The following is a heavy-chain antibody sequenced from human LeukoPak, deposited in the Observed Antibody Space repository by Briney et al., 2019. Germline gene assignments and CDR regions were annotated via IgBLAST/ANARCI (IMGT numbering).Heavy chain of an antibody. D-gene: IGHD3-9*01. J-gene: IGHJ5*02. CDR2: INPSGGST. V-gene: IGHV1-46*01. CDR1: GYTFTGYY. CDR3: ARSDLSQTGYLSGWFDP. Sequence: ASVKVSCKASGYTFTGYYMHWVRQAPGQGLEWMGIINPSGGSTSYAQKFQGRVTMTRDTSTSTVYMELSSLRSEDTAVYYCARSDLSQTGYLSGWFDPWGQGTLVTVSS.